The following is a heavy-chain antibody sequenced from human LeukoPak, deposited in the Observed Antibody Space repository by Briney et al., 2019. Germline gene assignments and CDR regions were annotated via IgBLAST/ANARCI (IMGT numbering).Heavy chain of an antibody. CDR3: AKSMYASSARFDY. CDR1: VFTFSSFD. D-gene: IGHD2-8*01. J-gene: IGHJ4*02. Sequence: GRSLRLSCAASVFTFSSFDMSWVRQAPGKGLECVSTITSSGGSSYYADSVKGRFTSSRNNPKKTLYLEMTSLRAEDTAVYYCAKSMYASSARFDYWGQGTLVTVSS. V-gene: IGHV3-23*01. CDR2: ITSSGGSS.